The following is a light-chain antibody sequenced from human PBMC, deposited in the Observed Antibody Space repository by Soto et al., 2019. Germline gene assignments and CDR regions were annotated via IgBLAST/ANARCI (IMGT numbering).Light chain of an antibody. CDR3: QQSDNYSYS. V-gene: IGKV1-5*03. CDR1: ESISNW. J-gene: IGKJ2*01. CDR2: EAS. Sequence: DIQMTQSPSTLSASVGDSVTITCRASESISNWLAWYQQKPGKAPKLLIYEASNLENGVPSRFSGTGSASGTEFTLTISSLQPDDFATYYCQQSDNYSYSFGQGTKLEIK.